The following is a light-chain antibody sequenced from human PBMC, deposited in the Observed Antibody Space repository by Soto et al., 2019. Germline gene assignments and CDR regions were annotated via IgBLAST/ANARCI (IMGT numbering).Light chain of an antibody. Sequence: QSALTQPRSVSGSPGQSVTISCTGTSSDVGGYNYDSWYQQHPGKAPKLMIYDVSKRPSGVPDRFSGSKSGNTASLTISGLQAEDEDDYYCSSYAGSYTMVFGGGTQLTVL. CDR2: DVS. CDR1: SSDVGGYNY. J-gene: IGLJ2*01. V-gene: IGLV2-11*01. CDR3: SSYAGSYTMV.